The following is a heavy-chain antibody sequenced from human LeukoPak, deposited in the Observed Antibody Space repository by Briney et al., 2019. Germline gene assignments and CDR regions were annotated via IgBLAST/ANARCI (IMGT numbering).Heavy chain of an antibody. Sequence: ASVKVSCKASGYTFTSNGISWVRQAPGQGLEWMGWISAYNGNTNYAQKLQGRVTMTTDTSTSTAYMELRSLRSDNTAVYYRVICYSVVGAFDIWGQGTMVTVSS. D-gene: IGHD2-21*01. CDR1: GYTFTSNG. J-gene: IGHJ3*02. CDR2: ISAYNGNT. CDR3: VICYSVVGAFDI. V-gene: IGHV1-18*01.